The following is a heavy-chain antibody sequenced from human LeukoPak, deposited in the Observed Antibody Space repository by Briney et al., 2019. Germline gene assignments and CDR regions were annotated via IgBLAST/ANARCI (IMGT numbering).Heavy chain of an antibody. V-gene: IGHV3-23*01. J-gene: IGHJ4*02. CDR2: ISGSGGST. D-gene: IGHD3-22*01. Sequence: PGGSLRLYCAASGFTFSSYAMSWVRQAPGKGLEWVSAISGSGGSTYYADSVKGRFTISRDNSKNTLYLQMNSLRAEDTAVYYCAKDPNYYDSSGPFFWGQGTLVTVSS. CDR1: GFTFSSYA. CDR3: AKDPNYYDSSGPFF.